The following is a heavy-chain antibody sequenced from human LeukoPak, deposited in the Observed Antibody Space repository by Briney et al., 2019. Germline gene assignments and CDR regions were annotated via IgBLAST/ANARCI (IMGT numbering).Heavy chain of an antibody. J-gene: IGHJ4*02. Sequence: SETLSLTCTVSGGSLSGHYWSWIRQSPGKGLEWIGYIYPSGSPNYHPSLESRVTLSVDTSKKQFSLTLTSMTAADTAVYYCARYYGDFVYHFDHWGQGILVTVSS. V-gene: IGHV4-59*11. CDR2: IYPSGSP. CDR1: GGSLSGHY. CDR3: ARYYGDFVYHFDH. D-gene: IGHD4-17*01.